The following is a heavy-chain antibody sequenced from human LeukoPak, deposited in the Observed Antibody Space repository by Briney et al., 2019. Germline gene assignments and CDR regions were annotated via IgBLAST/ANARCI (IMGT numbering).Heavy chain of an antibody. Sequence: SQTLSLTCTVSGGSISSSSYNWGWIRQPPGKGLEWIGSIYYSGSTYYNPSLKSRVTISVDTSKNQFSLKLSSVTAADTAVYYCARLTTVTSGMGGQGSDYWGQGTLVTVSS. V-gene: IGHV4-39*01. CDR3: ARLTTVTSGMGGQGSDY. CDR1: GGSISSSSYN. J-gene: IGHJ4*02. D-gene: IGHD4-17*01. CDR2: IYYSGST.